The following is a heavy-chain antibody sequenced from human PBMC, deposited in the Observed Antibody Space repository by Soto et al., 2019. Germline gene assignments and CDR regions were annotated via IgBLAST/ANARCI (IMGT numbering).Heavy chain of an antibody. CDR1: GGSISSGGYY. CDR3: ARTYCSGGSCYNHYGMDV. J-gene: IGHJ6*02. Sequence: QVQLQESGPGLVKPSQTLSLTCTVSGGSISSGGYYWSWIRQHPGKGLEWIGYIYYSGSTYYNPSLKSRVTISVDTSKNEFSLKLSSVTAADTAVYFCARTYCSGGSCYNHYGMDVWGQVTTVTVSS. CDR2: IYYSGST. D-gene: IGHD2-15*01. V-gene: IGHV4-31*03.